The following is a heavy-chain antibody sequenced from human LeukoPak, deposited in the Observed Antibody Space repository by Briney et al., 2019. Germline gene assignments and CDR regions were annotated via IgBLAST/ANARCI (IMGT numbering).Heavy chain of an antibody. D-gene: IGHD3-10*01. CDR3: ARSMDYGSGSYYY. CDR2: LYDSGST. V-gene: IGHV4-39*07. CDR1: GGSISSSSYY. Sequence: SETLSLTCTVSGGSISSSSYYWDWIRQPPGKGLEWIGNLYDSGSTYYNPSLKSRVTISVDTSKNQFSLKLSSVTAADTAVYYCARSMDYGSGSYYYWGQGTLVTVSS. J-gene: IGHJ4*02.